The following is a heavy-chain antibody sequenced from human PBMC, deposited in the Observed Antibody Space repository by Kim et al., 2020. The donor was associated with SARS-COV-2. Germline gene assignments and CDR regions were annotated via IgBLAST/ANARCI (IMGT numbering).Heavy chain of an antibody. CDR1: GFTFSRRA. J-gene: IGHJ4*02. CDR2: VNNNNNP. D-gene: IGHD6-19*01. Sequence: GGSLRLSCAASGFTFSRRAMSWVSQVPGKGLEWIASVNNNNNPYYADSVKGRFTVSRDNTKDTFYLQMNSLRADDTALYYCAKDHPSSGWPTFDSWGQGTLVAVSS. CDR3: AKDHPSSGWPTFDS. V-gene: IGHV3-23*05.